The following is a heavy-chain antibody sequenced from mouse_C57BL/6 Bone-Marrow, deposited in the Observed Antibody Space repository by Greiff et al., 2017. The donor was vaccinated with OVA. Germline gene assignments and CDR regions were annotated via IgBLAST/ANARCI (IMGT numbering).Heavy chain of an antibody. CDR2: IDPSDSYT. CDR1: GYTFTSYW. CDR3: ARSRIYYYGSSSLMDY. V-gene: IGHV1-59*01. Sequence: QVQLQQPGAELVRPGTSVKLSCKASGYTFTSYWMHWVKQRPGQGLEWIGVIDPSDSYTNYNQKFKGKATLTVDTSSSTAYMQLSSLTSEDSAVYYCARSRIYYYGSSSLMDYWGQGTSVTVSS. D-gene: IGHD1-1*01. J-gene: IGHJ4*01.